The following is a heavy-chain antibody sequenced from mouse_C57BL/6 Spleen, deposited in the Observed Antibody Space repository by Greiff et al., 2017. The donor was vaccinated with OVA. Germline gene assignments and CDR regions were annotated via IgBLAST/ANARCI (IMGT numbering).Heavy chain of an antibody. Sequence: VQLKESGAELVMPGASVKLSCKASGYTFTSYWMHWVKQRPGQGLEWIGELAPSDSYTNYNQKFKGKSTLTVDKSSSTAYMQLSSLTSEDSAVYYCARGDGNVFAYWGQGTLVTVSA. J-gene: IGHJ3*01. D-gene: IGHD2-1*01. V-gene: IGHV1-69*01. CDR2: LAPSDSYT. CDR3: ARGDGNVFAY. CDR1: GYTFTSYW.